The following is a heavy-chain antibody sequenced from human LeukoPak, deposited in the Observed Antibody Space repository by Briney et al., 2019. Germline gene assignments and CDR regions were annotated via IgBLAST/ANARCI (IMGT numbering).Heavy chain of an antibody. CDR1: GFGFSSYD. CDR2: IWLDGSAT. Sequence: GKSLRLSCAASGFGFSSYDMHWVRQAPGKGLEWVAIIWLDGSATYYGDSVKGRFTISRDNVENSLYLQMNSLRDEDTAVYYCARVAAGYSVNYFGYWGQGTLVTVSS. CDR3: ARVAAGYSVNYFGY. D-gene: IGHD4-23*01. J-gene: IGHJ4*02. V-gene: IGHV3-33*01.